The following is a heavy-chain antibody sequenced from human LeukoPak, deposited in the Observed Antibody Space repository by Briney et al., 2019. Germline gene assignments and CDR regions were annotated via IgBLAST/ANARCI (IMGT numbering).Heavy chain of an antibody. V-gene: IGHV4-39*07. J-gene: IGHJ4*02. CDR1: GGSISSSSYY. D-gene: IGHD5-18*01. CDR3: AREGIGPEDTAMVFDY. Sequence: SETLSLTCTVSGGSISSSSYYWGWIRQPPGKGLEWIGSIYYSGSTYYNPSLKSRVTISVDTSKNQFSLKLSSVTAADTAVYYCAREGIGPEDTAMVFDYWGQGTLVTVSS. CDR2: IYYSGST.